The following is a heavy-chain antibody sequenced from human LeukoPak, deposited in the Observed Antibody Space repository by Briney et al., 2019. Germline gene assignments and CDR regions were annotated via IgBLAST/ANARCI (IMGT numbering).Heavy chain of an antibody. CDR2: IHASGNT. CDR1: GGSFSSYY. J-gene: IGHJ5*02. CDR3: ARVPHANSNWFDP. V-gene: IGHV4-59*10. D-gene: IGHD4/OR15-4a*01. Sequence: PSETLSLTCAAYGGSFSSYYWSWIRQPAGKGLEWIGRIHASGNTNYNPSLKSRVSMSVDTSKNQFSLKLSSVTAADTAVYYCARVPHANSNWFDPWGQGTLVTVSS.